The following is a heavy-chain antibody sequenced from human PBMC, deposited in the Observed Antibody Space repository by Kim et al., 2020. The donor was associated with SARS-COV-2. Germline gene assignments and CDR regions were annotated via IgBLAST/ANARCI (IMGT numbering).Heavy chain of an antibody. V-gene: IGHV1-24*01. CDR3: ASVMGDILTGYYLGGHYYYGMDV. J-gene: IGHJ6*02. D-gene: IGHD3-9*01. Sequence: ASVKVSCKVSGYTLTELSMHWVRQAPGKGLEWMGGFDPEDGETIYAQKFQGRVTMTEDTSTDTAYMELSSLRSEDTAVYYCASVMGDILTGYYLGGHYYYGMDVWGQGTTVTVSS. CDR1: GYTLTELS. CDR2: FDPEDGET.